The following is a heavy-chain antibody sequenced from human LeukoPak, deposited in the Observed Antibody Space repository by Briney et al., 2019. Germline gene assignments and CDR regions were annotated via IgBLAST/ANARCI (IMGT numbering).Heavy chain of an antibody. CDR3: ARRDCTSTSCYGYNWFDP. CDR2: INHSGST. D-gene: IGHD2-2*01. V-gene: IGHV4-34*01. CDR1: GGSFSGYY. Sequence: SETLSLTCAVYGGSFSGYYWSWIRQPPGKGLEWIGEINHSGSTNYNPSLKSRVTISVDTSKNQFSLKLSSVTAADTAVYYCARRDCTSTSCYGYNWFDPWGQGTLVTVSS. J-gene: IGHJ5*02.